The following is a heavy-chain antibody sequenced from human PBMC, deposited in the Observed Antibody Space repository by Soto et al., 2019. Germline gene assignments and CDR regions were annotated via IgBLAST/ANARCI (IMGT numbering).Heavy chain of an antibody. V-gene: IGHV3-9*01. CDR2: ISWNSGSI. Sequence: EVQLVESGGGLVQPGRSLRLSCAASGFTFDDYAMNWVRQAPGKGLEWVSGISWNSGSIGYADSVKGRFTISRDNAKNYLYLQMNSLRDEDTALYYCAKRAYRSSCTTFREYWGQGTLVTVSS. CDR1: GFTFDDYA. D-gene: IGHD6-13*01. J-gene: IGHJ4*02. CDR3: AKRAYRSSCTTFREY.